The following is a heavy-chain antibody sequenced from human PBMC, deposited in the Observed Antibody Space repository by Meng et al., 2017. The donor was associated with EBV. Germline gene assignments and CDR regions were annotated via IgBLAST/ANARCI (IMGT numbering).Heavy chain of an antibody. CDR1: GYPFTSYG. Sequence: VQLVQSGAEVKKPGASVKVSVKASGYPFTSYGISWVRQAPGQGLEWMGWISAYNGNTNYAQKLQGRVTMTTGTSTSTAYMELRSLRSDDTAVYYCARDGRLYDTPSPFDYWGQGTLVTVSS. CDR3: ARDGRLYDTPSPFDY. V-gene: IGHV1-18*01. J-gene: IGHJ4*02. CDR2: ISAYNGNT. D-gene: IGHD3-22*01.